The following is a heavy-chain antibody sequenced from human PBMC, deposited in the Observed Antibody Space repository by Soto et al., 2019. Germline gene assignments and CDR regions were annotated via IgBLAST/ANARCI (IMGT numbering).Heavy chain of an antibody. CDR1: GDSFSRYY. J-gene: IGHJ6*02. V-gene: IGHV4-59*01. CDR2: IYYSGET. Sequence: QVQLQESGPGLVKPSEILSLTCTVSGDSFSRYYWSWILLSPGKGLEWIGYIYYSGETNYNPSVKSRVTISVDRTKNQFSLKLSSVTAADTAVYYCARDQGGEFLKGSGMDVWGQGTTVTVSS. CDR3: ARDQGGEFLKGSGMDV. D-gene: IGHD3-10*01.